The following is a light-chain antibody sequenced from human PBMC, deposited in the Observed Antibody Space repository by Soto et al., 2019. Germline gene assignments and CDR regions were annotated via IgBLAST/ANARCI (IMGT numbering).Light chain of an antibody. CDR3: AASDGSLNVYV. CDR2: TNN. CDR1: SSSIGSNS. Sequence: QSVLTQPPSASGTPGQRVTISCSGSSSSIGSNSVNWYQQLPRTAPKVLIYTNNQRPSGVPDRFSGSKSGTSASLAISGLQSEDEADYYCAASDGSLNVYVFGTGTKVTVL. J-gene: IGLJ1*01. V-gene: IGLV1-44*01.